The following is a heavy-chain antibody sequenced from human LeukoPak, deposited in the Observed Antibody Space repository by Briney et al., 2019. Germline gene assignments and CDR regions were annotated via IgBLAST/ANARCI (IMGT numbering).Heavy chain of an antibody. V-gene: IGHV4-39*01. Sequence: PSETLSLTCTVSGGSISSSSYYWGWIRQPPGKGLGCIVSILYSVSTHYNPSLKSRITISVDTSKNQCSLKLSTVSAADTAVYYCARLLGSVEHDYWGQGTLVTASS. D-gene: IGHD2-8*02. CDR3: ARLLGSVEHDY. CDR1: GGSISSSSYY. CDR2: ILYSVST. J-gene: IGHJ4*02.